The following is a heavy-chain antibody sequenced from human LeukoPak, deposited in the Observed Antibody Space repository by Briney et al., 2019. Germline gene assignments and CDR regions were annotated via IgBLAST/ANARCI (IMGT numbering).Heavy chain of an antibody. Sequence: GGSLRLSCAASGFTFSTYWMTWVRQAPGKELEWVANMKRDGSEVYYANSVKGHFTISRDNAKNSLYLQMNSLRAEDTAVYYCARYTEYYFDYWGQGTLVTVSS. CDR2: MKRDGSEV. D-gene: IGHD2-2*02. CDR3: ARYTEYYFDY. V-gene: IGHV3-7*01. CDR1: GFTFSTYW. J-gene: IGHJ4*02.